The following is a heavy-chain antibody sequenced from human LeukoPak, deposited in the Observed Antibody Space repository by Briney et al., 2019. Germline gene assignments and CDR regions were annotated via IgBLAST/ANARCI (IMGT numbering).Heavy chain of an antibody. CDR2: IYSDNT. Sequence: PGGSLRLSCTVSGFTASSNSMSWVRQAPGKGLEWVSFIYSDNTHYSDSVKGRFTISRDKAKNSLYLQMNSLRAEDTAVYYCARTGLGMYSFDSWGQGTLVTVSS. CDR3: ARTGLGMYSFDS. V-gene: IGHV3-53*01. D-gene: IGHD3/OR15-3a*01. CDR1: GFTASSNS. J-gene: IGHJ4*02.